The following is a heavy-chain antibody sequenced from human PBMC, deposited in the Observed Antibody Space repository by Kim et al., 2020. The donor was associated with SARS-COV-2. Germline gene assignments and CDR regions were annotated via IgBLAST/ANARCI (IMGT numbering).Heavy chain of an antibody. CDR1: GFIFANAW. Sequence: GGSLRLSCEASGFIFANAWMHWVRQAPGKGLEWVGRIKSKADGGTIDYAAPVKGRFSISRDDSKKTLSLQMNSLTTEDTAVYYCYTLSPVVLQTSGDYWGQGTLVTVSS. V-gene: IGHV3-15*01. CDR2: IKSKADGGTI. D-gene: IGHD1-7*01. CDR3: YTLSPVVLQTSGDY. J-gene: IGHJ4*02.